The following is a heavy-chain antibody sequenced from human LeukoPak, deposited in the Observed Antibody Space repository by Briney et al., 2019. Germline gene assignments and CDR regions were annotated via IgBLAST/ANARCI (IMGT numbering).Heavy chain of an antibody. Sequence: GGSLRLSCAASGFTFSSYAMNWVRQAPEKGLEWVSYITNNGTTIYYADSVKGRFTISRDNAENSLYLQMNRLRAEDTAIYYCARDQWLAYYYHGMDVWGQGTTVTVSS. D-gene: IGHD6-19*01. CDR1: GFTFSSYA. CDR2: ITNNGTTI. J-gene: IGHJ6*02. V-gene: IGHV3-48*03. CDR3: ARDQWLAYYYHGMDV.